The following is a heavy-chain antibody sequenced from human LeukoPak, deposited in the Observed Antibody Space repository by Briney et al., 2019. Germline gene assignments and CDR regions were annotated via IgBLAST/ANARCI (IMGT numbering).Heavy chain of an antibody. J-gene: IGHJ6*02. D-gene: IGHD5-18*01. Sequence: GGSLRLSCAASGFTFSSYDMHWVRQATGKGLEWVSAIGTAGDTYYPGSVKGRFTISRENAKNSLYLQMNSLRDEDTAVYYCARGRFNYGWGMDVWGQGTTVIVSS. V-gene: IGHV3-13*01. CDR2: IGTAGDT. CDR3: ARGRFNYGWGMDV. CDR1: GFTFSSYD.